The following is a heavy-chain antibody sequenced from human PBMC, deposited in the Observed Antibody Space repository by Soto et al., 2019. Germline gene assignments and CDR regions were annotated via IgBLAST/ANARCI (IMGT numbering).Heavy chain of an antibody. D-gene: IGHD4-17*01. J-gene: IGHJ4*02. CDR1: GFTVTNYE. CDR2: INGGGTSI. CDR3: ARENYGDAFDF. V-gene: IGHV3-48*03. Sequence: LRLSCAASGFTVTNYEMSWVRQAPGKGLEWVSYINGGGTSIKYADSVKGRFTMSRDNARNSLYLQMNSLRDEDTAVYYCARENYGDAFDFWGQGTLVTVSS.